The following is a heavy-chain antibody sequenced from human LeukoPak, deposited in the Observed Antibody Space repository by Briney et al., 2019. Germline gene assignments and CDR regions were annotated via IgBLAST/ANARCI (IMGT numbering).Heavy chain of an antibody. CDR1: GFTFSNAW. CDR2: IKQDGSEK. V-gene: IGHV3-7*01. D-gene: IGHD6-19*01. J-gene: IGHJ2*01. CDR3: AREGQWLVRYFDL. Sequence: GGSLRLSCAASGFTFSNAWMSWVRQAPGKGLEWVANIKQDGSEKNYVDSVKGRFTISRDNAKNSLFLQMNSLRVEDTAVYYCAREGQWLVRYFDLWGRGTLVTVSS.